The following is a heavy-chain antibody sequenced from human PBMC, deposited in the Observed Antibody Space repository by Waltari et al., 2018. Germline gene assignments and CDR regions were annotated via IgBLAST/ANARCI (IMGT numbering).Heavy chain of an antibody. CDR1: GYTFTDYY. J-gene: IGHJ4*02. V-gene: IGHV1-69-2*01. Sequence: EVQLVQSGAEVKKPGATVKISCKVSGYTFTDYYMHWVQQAPGKGLEWMGLVETEDGETIYAEKCKGRVTITADTSTDTAYMELSSRRSEDTAVYYCATELSGSYYTSFDYWGQGTLVTVSS. D-gene: IGHD3-10*01. CDR2: VETEDGET. CDR3: ATELSGSYYTSFDY.